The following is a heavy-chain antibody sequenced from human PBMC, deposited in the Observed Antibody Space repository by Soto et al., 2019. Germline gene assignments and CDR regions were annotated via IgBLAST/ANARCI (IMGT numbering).Heavy chain of an antibody. J-gene: IGHJ4*02. CDR2: ISSSSSTI. V-gene: IGHV3-48*01. CDR3: ARGPQNFDY. Sequence: GGSLRLSCAASGFTFSSYSMNWVRQAPGKGLEWVSYISSSSSTIYYADSVKGRFTISRDNSKNTLYLQMNSLRAEDTAVYYCARGPQNFDYWGQGTLVTVSS. CDR1: GFTFSSYS.